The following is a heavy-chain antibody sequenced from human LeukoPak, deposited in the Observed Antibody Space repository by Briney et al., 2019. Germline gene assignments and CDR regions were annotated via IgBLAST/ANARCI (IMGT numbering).Heavy chain of an antibody. D-gene: IGHD3-16*01. CDR2: INEDGSIR. CDR3: VKDLRGTQDY. Sequence: GRSLRLSCAASEFTFSSYWMHWVRQTPGKGLVWVSRINEDGSIRDYADSVKGRFTISRDNAKNTLYLQMNSLRGEDTAVYYCVKDLRGTQDYWGQGTLITVSS. J-gene: IGHJ4*02. V-gene: IGHV3-74*01. CDR1: EFTFSSYW.